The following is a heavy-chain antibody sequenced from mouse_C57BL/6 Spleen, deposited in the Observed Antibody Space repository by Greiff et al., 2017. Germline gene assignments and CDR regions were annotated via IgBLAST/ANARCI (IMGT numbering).Heavy chain of an antibody. CDR2: INPGSGGT. D-gene: IGHD1-1*01. V-gene: IGHV1-54*01. J-gene: IGHJ1*03. CDR1: GYAFTNYL. CDR3: ARNCGSSYLWYFDV. Sequence: VQLQQSGAELVRPGTSVKVSCKASGYAFTNYLIEWVKQRPGQGLEWIGVINPGSGGTNYNEKFKGKATLTADKSSSTAYMQLSSLTSEDSAVYFCARNCGSSYLWYFDVWGTGTTVTVSS.